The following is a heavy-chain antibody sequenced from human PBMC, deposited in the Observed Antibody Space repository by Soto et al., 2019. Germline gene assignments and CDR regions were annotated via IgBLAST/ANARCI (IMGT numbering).Heavy chain of an antibody. Sequence: ASVRFSGRPSVRTFSTLAITWVGQAPGQGLDWIGTIIPIPGKAHYPQKLQARATITAAKSTSTAYMELSTLRSADTAVSYCVIDTAFYDILTGYSTRFDPWGQGTLVTVSS. CDR2: IIPIPGKA. V-gene: IGHV1-69*04. J-gene: IGHJ5*02. CDR3: VIDTAFYDILTGYSTRFDP. CDR1: VRTFSTLA. D-gene: IGHD3-9*01.